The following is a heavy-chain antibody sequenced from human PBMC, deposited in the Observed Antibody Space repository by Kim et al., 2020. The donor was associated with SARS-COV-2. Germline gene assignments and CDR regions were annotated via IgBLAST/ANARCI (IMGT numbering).Heavy chain of an antibody. CDR3: ARASNFGDCSSTSCYLDY. CDR2: IWYDGSNK. V-gene: IGHV3-33*01. J-gene: IGHJ4*02. D-gene: IGHD2-2*01. CDR1: GFTFSSYG. Sequence: GGSLRLSCAASGFTFSSYGMHWVRQAPGKGLEWVAVIWYDGSNKYYADSVKGRFTISRDNSKNTLYLQMNSLRAEDTAVYYCARASNFGDCSSTSCYLDYWGQGTLVTVSS.